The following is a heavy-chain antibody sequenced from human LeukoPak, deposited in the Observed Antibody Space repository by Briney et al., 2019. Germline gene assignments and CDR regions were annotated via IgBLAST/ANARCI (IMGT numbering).Heavy chain of an antibody. CDR3: ARDWGVGGYSYGNAFDI. D-gene: IGHD5-18*01. Sequence: EASVKVSCKASGGTFSSYTISWVRQAPGQGLEWMGRIIPILGIANYAQQFQGRVTITADKSTSTAYMELSSLRSEDTAVYYCARDWGVGGYSYGNAFDIWGQGTMVTVSS. CDR1: GGTFSSYT. J-gene: IGHJ3*02. CDR2: IIPILGIA. V-gene: IGHV1-69*04.